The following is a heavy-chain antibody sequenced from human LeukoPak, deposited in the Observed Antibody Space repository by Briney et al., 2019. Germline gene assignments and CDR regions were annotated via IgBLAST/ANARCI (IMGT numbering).Heavy chain of an antibody. V-gene: IGHV5-51*01. CDR3: ARQPAMVRGAITQTLNYYYYYGMDV. J-gene: IGHJ6*02. CDR1: GYSFTSYW. Sequence: GESLKISCKGSGYSFTSYWIGWVRQMPGKGLEWMGIIYPGDSDTRYSPSFQGQVTISADKSISTAYLQWSSLKASDTAMYYCARQPAMVRGAITQTLNYYYYYGMDVWGQGTTVTVSS. D-gene: IGHD3-10*01. CDR2: IYPGDSDT.